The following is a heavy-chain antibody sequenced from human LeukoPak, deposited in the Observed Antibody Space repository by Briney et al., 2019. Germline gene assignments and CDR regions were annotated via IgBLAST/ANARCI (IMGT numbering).Heavy chain of an antibody. V-gene: IGHV4-30-4*08. Sequence: SQTLSPTCTVSGGSISSGDYYWSWIRQPPGKGLEWIGYIYYSGSTYYNPSLKSRVTISVDTSKNQFSLKLSSVTAADTAVYYCAREPSYNWNPTTIDYWGQGTLVTVSS. CDR1: GGSISSGDYY. CDR3: AREPSYNWNPTTIDY. J-gene: IGHJ4*02. CDR2: IYYSGST. D-gene: IGHD1-20*01.